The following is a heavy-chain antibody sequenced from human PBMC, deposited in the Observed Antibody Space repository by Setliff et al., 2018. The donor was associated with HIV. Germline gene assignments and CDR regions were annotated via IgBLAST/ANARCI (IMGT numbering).Heavy chain of an antibody. CDR1: GFSLSTSGMC. Sequence: SGPTLVNPTQTLTLTCTFSGFSLSTSGMCVSWIRQPPGKALEWLARIDWDDDKFYGTTLKTRLTISKDTSKNQVVLTMTNMDPVDTATYYCAHSTFVAAAGGFDYWGQGTLVTVSS. V-gene: IGHV2-70*12. CDR2: IDWDDDK. D-gene: IGHD6-13*01. CDR3: AHSTFVAAAGGFDY. J-gene: IGHJ4*02.